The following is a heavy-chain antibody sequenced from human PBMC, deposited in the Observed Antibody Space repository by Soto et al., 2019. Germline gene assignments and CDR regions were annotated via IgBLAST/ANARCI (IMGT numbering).Heavy chain of an antibody. J-gene: IGHJ6*02. V-gene: IGHV1-69*12. Sequence: QVQLVQSGAEVKKPGSSVKVSCKACGGTFSSYAISWVRQAPGQGLEWMGGIIPIFGTANYAQKFQGRVTITADESTSTAYMELSSLRSEDTAVYYCARRLQFEYYYGMDVWGQGTTVTVSS. CDR3: ARRLQFEYYYGMDV. CDR2: IIPIFGTA. CDR1: GGTFSSYA. D-gene: IGHD5-12*01.